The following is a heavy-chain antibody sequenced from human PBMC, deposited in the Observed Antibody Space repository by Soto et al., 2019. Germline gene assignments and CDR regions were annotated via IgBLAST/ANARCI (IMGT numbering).Heavy chain of an antibody. CDR1: GGSISSYY. D-gene: IGHD6-19*01. Sequence: PSETLSLTCTVSGGSISSYYWSWIRQPPGKGLEWIGYIYYSGSTNYNPSLKSRVTISVDTSKNQFSLKLSSVTAADTAVYYCARQGRWSSGWYYFDYWGQGTLVTVSS. CDR3: ARQGRWSSGWYYFDY. J-gene: IGHJ4*02. V-gene: IGHV4-59*08. CDR2: IYYSGST.